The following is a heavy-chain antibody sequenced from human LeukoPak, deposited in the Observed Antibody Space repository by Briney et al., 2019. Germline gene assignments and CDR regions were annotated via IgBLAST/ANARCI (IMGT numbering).Heavy chain of an antibody. J-gene: IGHJ6*03. V-gene: IGHV1-8*01. CDR2: MNPNSGNT. CDR1: GYTFTSYD. D-gene: IGHD2-2*01. Sequence: ASVKVSCKASGYTFTSYDINWVRQATGQGLEWMGWMNPNSGNTGYAQKFQGRVTMTRNTSISTAYMELSSLRSEDTAVYYCARVDIVVVPAAIYYYMDVWGKGTTVTVS. CDR3: ARVDIVVVPAAIYYYMDV.